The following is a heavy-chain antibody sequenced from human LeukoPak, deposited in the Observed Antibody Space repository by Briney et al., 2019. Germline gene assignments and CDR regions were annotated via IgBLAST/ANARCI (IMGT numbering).Heavy chain of an antibody. V-gene: IGHV1-2*02. CDR1: GYTFTTYY. D-gene: IGHD5-12*01. CDR2: INPNSGDT. J-gene: IGHJ4*02. CDR3: ARGVDIVATIIEGFDY. Sequence: ASVKVSCKASGYTFTTYYVHWVRQAPGQGLEWMGWINPNSGDTNYAQNFQGRVTMTRDTSISTAYMELRRLRSDDTAVYYCARGVDIVATIIEGFDYWGQGTLVTVSS.